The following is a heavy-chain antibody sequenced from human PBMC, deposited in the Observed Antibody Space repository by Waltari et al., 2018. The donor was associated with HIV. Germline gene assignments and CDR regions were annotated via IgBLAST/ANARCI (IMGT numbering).Heavy chain of an antibody. CDR2: IGGSGGST. CDR3: AKSDSSGYSTPWASAPRYGMDV. D-gene: IGHD3-22*01. Sequence: EVQLLESGGGLVQPGGSLRLSCAASGFTFSSYAMSWVRQARGKGLGWVSAIGGSGGSTYYADSVKGRFTISRDNSKNTLYLQMNSLRAEDTAVYYCAKSDSSGYSTPWASAPRYGMDVWGQGTTVTVSS. J-gene: IGHJ6*02. V-gene: IGHV3-23*01. CDR1: GFTFSSYA.